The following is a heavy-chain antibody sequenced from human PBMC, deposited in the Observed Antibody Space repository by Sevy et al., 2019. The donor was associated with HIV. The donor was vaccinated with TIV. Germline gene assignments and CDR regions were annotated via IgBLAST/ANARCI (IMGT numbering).Heavy chain of an antibody. Sequence: SETLSLTCTVSGDSISSGSYYWGWIRQPPGKGLEWIGNIYYGGDTYYNPSLKSRVTISEDTSKNQFSLKLCSVTAAETAVYYCARLGRNEGYFDYWGQGTLVTVSS. CDR2: IYYGGDT. D-gene: IGHD1-1*01. CDR3: ARLGRNEGYFDY. CDR1: GDSISSGSYY. J-gene: IGHJ4*02. V-gene: IGHV4-39*01.